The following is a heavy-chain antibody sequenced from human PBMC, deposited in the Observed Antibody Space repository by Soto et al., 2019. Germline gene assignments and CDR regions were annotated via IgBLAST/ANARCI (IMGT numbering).Heavy chain of an antibody. CDR3: ARGAGRGYCSGNTFYSPYNYYGMEV. V-gene: IGHV6-1*01. CDR2: TYYRSKWYD. CDR1: GDSVSSNSAA. J-gene: IGHJ6*02. Sequence: SQTHSLTCAISGDSVSSNSAAWNWVRQSPSRGLEWLGRTYYRSKWYDDYAVSVKSRITISPDTSKNQFSLHLKSVTPEDTAVYYCARGAGRGYCSGNTFYSPYNYYGMEVWGQGPSVSVS. D-gene: IGHD2-15*01.